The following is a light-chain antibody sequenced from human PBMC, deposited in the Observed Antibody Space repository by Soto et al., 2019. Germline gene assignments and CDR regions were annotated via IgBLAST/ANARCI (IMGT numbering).Light chain of an antibody. J-gene: IGKJ4*01. Sequence: EIVLTQSPGTLSLSPGERATLSCRASQSVSSSYVAWYQQKPGHAPSLLIYGASSRATGLPDRFSGSGSGTECILTISSLEPEDFAVYYCQQYGSSRFAFGGGTKVEIK. CDR1: QSVSSSY. V-gene: IGKV3-20*01. CDR2: GAS. CDR3: QQYGSSRFA.